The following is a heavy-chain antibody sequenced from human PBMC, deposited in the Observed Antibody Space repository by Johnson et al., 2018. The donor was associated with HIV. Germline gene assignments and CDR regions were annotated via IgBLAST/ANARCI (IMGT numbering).Heavy chain of an antibody. CDR2: IWYDGSTK. J-gene: IGHJ3*02. V-gene: IGHV3-33*06. D-gene: IGHD1-26*01. CDR3: AKDRGSPGIPAAFDI. CDR1: GFMFSSYG. Sequence: QVQLVESGGGVVQPGRSLRLSCAASGFMFSSYGMHWVRQAPGKGLEWVAVIWYDGSTKYYAEYVKGRFTISRDNSKNTLYLQMNSLRLEDTAVYYCAKDRGSPGIPAAFDIWGQGTMVTVSS.